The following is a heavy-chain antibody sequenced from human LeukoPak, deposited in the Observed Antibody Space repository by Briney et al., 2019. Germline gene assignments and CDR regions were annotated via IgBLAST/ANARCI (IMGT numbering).Heavy chain of an antibody. Sequence: GGSLRLSCAASGFTFSSYAMHWVRQAPGKGLEWVAVISYDGSNKYYADSVKGRSTISRDNSKNTLYLQMSSLRAEDTAMYYCVPEEKYSSGWFYFDSWGLGTLVTVSS. J-gene: IGHJ4*02. CDR1: GFTFSSYA. CDR3: VPEEKYSSGWFYFDS. D-gene: IGHD6-19*01. V-gene: IGHV3-30-3*01. CDR2: ISYDGSNK.